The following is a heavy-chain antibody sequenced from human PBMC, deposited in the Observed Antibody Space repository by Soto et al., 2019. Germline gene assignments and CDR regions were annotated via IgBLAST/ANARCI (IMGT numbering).Heavy chain of an antibody. CDR3: PKYACSSISCYGWDYFDY. CDR1: GFTFSSYA. V-gene: IGHV3-23*01. D-gene: IGHD2-2*01. CDR2: ISGSGGST. J-gene: IGHJ4*02. Sequence: EVQLLESGGGLVQPGGSLRLSCAASGFTFSSYAMSWVRQAPGKGLEWVSAISGSGGSTYYADSVKGRFTISRDNSKNTLYLKMNSFRAEDTAVYYCPKYACSSISCYGWDYFDYWGQGTLVTVSS.